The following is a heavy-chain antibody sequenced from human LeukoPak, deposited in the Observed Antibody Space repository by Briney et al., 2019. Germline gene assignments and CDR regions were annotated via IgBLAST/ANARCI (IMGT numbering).Heavy chain of an antibody. Sequence: ASVKVSCKASGYTFTSYGISWVRQAPGQGLEWMGWISAYNGNTNYAQKLQGRVTMTTDTSTSTAYMELRSLRSDDTAVYYCTRSPIQPSSGYYSGSFDYWGQGTLVTVSS. V-gene: IGHV1-18*01. CDR3: TRSPIQPSSGYYSGSFDY. J-gene: IGHJ4*02. CDR2: ISAYNGNT. CDR1: GYTFTSYG. D-gene: IGHD3-22*01.